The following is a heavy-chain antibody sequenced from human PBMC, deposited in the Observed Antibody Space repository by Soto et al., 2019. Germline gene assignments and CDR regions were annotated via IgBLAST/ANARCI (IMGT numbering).Heavy chain of an antibody. V-gene: IGHV1-69*01. CDR2: IIPISGRT. CDR3: ATRGTQGRWLEFADY. D-gene: IGHD5-12*01. J-gene: IGHJ4*02. Sequence: QVQLLQSGAEVKRPGSSVKVSCEASGGTFSSLGFTWVRQAPGQGLEWMGGIIPISGRTTFAQKFQGRVTITADESTRATYMELTPLTSADTAMYYCATRGTQGRWLEFADYWGQGTLVTVSS. CDR1: GGTFSSLG.